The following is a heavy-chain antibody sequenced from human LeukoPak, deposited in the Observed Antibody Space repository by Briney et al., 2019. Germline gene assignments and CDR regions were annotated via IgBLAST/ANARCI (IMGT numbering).Heavy chain of an antibody. V-gene: IGHV3-13*04. CDR3: VRAAMPYIINGRRFDY. Sequence: LRLSXAASGXTSSAYDMHWVRQITGGGLEWVSTSGTVGDTFYSDSVKGRFTISRENAKNSVHLQMNSLRVEDSAIYFCVRAAMPYIINGRRFDYWGQGTLVTVSS. CDR2: SGTVGDT. D-gene: IGHD2-2*01. CDR1: GXTSSAYD. J-gene: IGHJ4*02.